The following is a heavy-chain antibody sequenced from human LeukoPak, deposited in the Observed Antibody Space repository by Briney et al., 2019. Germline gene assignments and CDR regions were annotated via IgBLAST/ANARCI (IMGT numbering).Heavy chain of an antibody. V-gene: IGHV3-23*01. CDR3: AKGFAYGSSGYYASDAFDI. CDR1: GFTFSTYA. D-gene: IGHD3-22*01. Sequence: GGSLRLSCAASGFTFSTYAMTWVRQAPGKGLEWVSAISGSGGSTYYADFVKGRFTISRDNSKNTLYLQMNSLRAEDTAVYYCAKGFAYGSSGYYASDAFDIWGQGTMVTVSS. CDR2: ISGSGGST. J-gene: IGHJ3*02.